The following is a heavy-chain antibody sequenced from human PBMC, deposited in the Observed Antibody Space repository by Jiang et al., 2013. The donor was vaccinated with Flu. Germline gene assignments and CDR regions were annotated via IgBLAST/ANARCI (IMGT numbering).Heavy chain of an antibody. CDR2: ISGSGSSI. CDR3: ATSITMIVMLKNDY. V-gene: IGHV3-21*01. CDR1: GFSFSSYS. Sequence: VQLLESGGGLVKPGGSLRLSCVASGFSFSSYSMNWVRQAPGKGLEWVSSISGSGSSIYYADSVKGRFTISRDNTNKSLYLQMNSLRAEDTAVYYCATSITMIVMLKNDYWGQGTLVTVSS. J-gene: IGHJ4*02. D-gene: IGHD3-22*01.